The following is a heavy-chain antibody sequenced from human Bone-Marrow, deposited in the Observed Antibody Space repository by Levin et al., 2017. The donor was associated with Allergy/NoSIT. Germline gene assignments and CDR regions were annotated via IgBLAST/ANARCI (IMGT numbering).Heavy chain of an antibody. Sequence: ASVKVSCKLYGSPFNTYGFSWVRQAPGQGLEWLGWISADSGNTNYAQTFQDRLTLTTDTSTSTGYMELKSLRSDDTAVYYCAREITLNFDFWGQGSLITVS. CDR1: GSPFNTYG. CDR3: AREITLNFDF. CDR2: ISADSGNT. D-gene: IGHD1-14*01. V-gene: IGHV1-18*01. J-gene: IGHJ4*02.